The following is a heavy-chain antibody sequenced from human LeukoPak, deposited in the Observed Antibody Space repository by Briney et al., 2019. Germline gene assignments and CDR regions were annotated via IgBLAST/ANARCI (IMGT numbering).Heavy chain of an antibody. J-gene: IGHJ4*02. D-gene: IGHD6-19*01. CDR2: IDYSGGST. V-gene: IGHV3-23*01. Sequence: PGGSLRLSCTASGFTLSSYEMSWIRQAPGKGLEWVSSIDYSGGSTYYADSGKGRFTISRDNSKNTLYLQLNSLRGDDTAVYYCARNSAWYGVSWGQGTLVTVSS. CDR1: GFTLSSYE. CDR3: ARNSAWYGVS.